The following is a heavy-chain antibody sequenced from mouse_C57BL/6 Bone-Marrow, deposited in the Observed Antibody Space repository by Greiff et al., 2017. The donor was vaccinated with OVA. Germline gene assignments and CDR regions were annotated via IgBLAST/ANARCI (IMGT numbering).Heavy chain of an antibody. J-gene: IGHJ2*01. V-gene: IGHV1-18*01. Sequence: VQLQQSGPELVKPGASVKIPCKASGYTFTDYNMDWVKQSHGKSLEWIGDITPNNGGTIYNQKLQGKATLTVDKSSSTAYMELRSLTSEDTAVYYCARVRDGYWGQGTTLTVSS. CDR3: ARVRDGY. CDR1: GYTFTDYN. CDR2: ITPNNGGT.